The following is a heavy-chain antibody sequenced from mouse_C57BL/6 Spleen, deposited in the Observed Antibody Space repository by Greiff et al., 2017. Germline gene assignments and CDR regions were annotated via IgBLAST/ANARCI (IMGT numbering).Heavy chain of an antibody. D-gene: IGHD2-4*01. V-gene: IGHV5-9*01. Sequence: EVKLMESGGGLVKPGGSLKLSCAASGFTFSSYTMSWVRQTPEKRLEWVATISGGGGNTYYPDSVKGRFTISRDNAKNTLYLQMSSLRSEDTALYYCASYDYDGAWFAYWGQGTLVTVSA. CDR1: GFTFSSYT. CDR2: ISGGGGNT. J-gene: IGHJ3*01. CDR3: ASYDYDGAWFAY.